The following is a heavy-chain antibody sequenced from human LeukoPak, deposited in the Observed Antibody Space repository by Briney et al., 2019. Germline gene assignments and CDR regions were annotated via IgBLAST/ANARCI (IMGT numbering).Heavy chain of an antibody. J-gene: IGHJ6*03. D-gene: IGHD6-19*01. CDR1: GFTVSSNY. Sequence: GGSLRLSCAASGFTVSSNYMSWVRQAPGKGLEWVSVIYSGGSTYYADSVKGRFTISRDNAKNSLYLQMNSLRAEDTAVYYCARVSGSSGWYYYYYYYYMDVWGKGTTVTVSS. CDR3: ARVSGSSGWYYYYYYYYMDV. CDR2: IYSGGST. V-gene: IGHV3-66*01.